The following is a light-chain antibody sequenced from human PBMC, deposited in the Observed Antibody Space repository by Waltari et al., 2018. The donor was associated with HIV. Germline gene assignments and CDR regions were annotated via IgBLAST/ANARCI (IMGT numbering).Light chain of an antibody. CDR1: RLSKQY. V-gene: IGLV3-25*03. J-gene: IGLJ2*01. CDR3: QSADIGVL. Sequence: SSELTQPPSVSVSPGQTARITCSGDRLSKQYTHWYQQRPGQSPLMVMYKDTVRPSGIPERFSGSSSGTTATLTISGVRAEDEADYVCQSADIGVLFGGGTKLTVL. CDR2: KDT.